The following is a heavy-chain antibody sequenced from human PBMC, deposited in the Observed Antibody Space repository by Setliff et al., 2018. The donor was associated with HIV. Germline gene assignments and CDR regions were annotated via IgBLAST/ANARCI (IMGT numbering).Heavy chain of an antibody. CDR1: GGSMNENH. V-gene: IGHV4-4*08. Sequence: SETLSLTCTVSGGSMNENHWSWIRQSPGKGLEWIAYIHTSGSTYFNPSFVSRVTISIDSSENQFSLKLRSLTAADTAVYVCARTGYAFDLWGPGTMVTVSS. CDR3: ARTGYAFDL. CDR2: IHTSGST. J-gene: IGHJ3*01.